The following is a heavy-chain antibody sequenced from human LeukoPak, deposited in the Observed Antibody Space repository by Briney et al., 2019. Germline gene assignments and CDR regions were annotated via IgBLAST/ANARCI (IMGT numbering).Heavy chain of an antibody. CDR1: GYSFTSYW. CDR2: IYPGDSDT. D-gene: IGHD2-15*01. V-gene: IGHV5-51*01. Sequence: GESLKISCKGSGYSFTSYWIGWVRQLPGKGLEWMGIIYPGDSDTRYSPSFQGQVTISVDKSISTAYLRWNSLKASDTAMYYCARRYCSGGSCYADYWGQGTLVTVSS. J-gene: IGHJ4*02. CDR3: ARRYCSGGSCYADY.